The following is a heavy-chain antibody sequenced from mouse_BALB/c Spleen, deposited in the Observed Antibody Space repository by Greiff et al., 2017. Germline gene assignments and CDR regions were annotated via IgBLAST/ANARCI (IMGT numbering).Heavy chain of an antibody. V-gene: IGHV3-2*02. D-gene: IGHD2-4*01. CDR2: ISYSGST. J-gene: IGHJ4*01. Sequence: VQLKQSGPGLVKPSQSLSLTCTVTGYSITSDYAWNWIRQFPGNKLEWMGYISYSGSTSYNPSLKSRISITRDTSKNQFFLQLNSVTTEDTATYYCARIYYDYDDVMDYWGQGTSVTVSS. CDR1: GYSITSDYA. CDR3: ARIYYDYDDVMDY.